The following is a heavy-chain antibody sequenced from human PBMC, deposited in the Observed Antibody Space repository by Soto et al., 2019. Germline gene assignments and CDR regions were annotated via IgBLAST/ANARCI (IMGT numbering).Heavy chain of an antibody. J-gene: IGHJ5*02. D-gene: IGHD3-3*01. CDR3: ARGRWIFGVITNWFDP. Sequence: PSETLSLTCAVYGGSFSGYSWSWIRQPPGKGLEWIGEINHSGSTNYNPSLKSRVTISVDTSKNQFSLKLSSVTAADTAVYYCARGRWIFGVITNWFDPWGQGTQVTVSS. CDR2: INHSGST. V-gene: IGHV4-34*01. CDR1: GGSFSGYS.